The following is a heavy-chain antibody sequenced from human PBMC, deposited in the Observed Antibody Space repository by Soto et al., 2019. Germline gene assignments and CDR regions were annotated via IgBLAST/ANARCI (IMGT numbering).Heavy chain of an antibody. V-gene: IGHV1-69*01. CDR3: ARRGPLQSRDAFDI. CDR2: IIPIFGTA. J-gene: IGHJ3*02. Sequence: QVQLVKSGAEVKKPGSSVKVSCKASGGTFSSYAISWVRQAPGQGLEWMGGIIPIFGTANYAQKFQGRVTITADESTSTAYMELSSLISEDTAVYYRARRGPLQSRDAFDIWGQGTMVTVSS. D-gene: IGHD3-10*01. CDR1: GGTFSSYA.